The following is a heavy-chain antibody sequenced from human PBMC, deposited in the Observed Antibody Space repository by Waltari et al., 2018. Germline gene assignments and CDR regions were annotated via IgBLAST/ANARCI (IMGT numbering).Heavy chain of an antibody. V-gene: IGHV4-39*01. CDR3: ATYIGASVGTAAFDV. Sequence: QLQLQESGPRLVRPSETLSLICRVSGVSITSNRHYWAWIRQSPGQGLEWIWTVSYSGTTYISPSLKSRVSVSRDTSKNQVSLILGSVTAADMAVYYCATYIGASVGTAAFDVWGQGTMVTVSS. J-gene: IGHJ3*01. D-gene: IGHD5-12*01. CDR1: GVSITSNRHY. CDR2: VSYSGTT.